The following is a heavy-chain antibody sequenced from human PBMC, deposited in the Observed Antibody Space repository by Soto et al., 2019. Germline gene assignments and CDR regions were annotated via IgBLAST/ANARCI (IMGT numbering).Heavy chain of an antibody. Sequence: QVQLVQSGAEVKKPGSSVKVSCKASGGTFSSYAISWVRQAPGQGLEWMGGIIPIFGTANYAQKLQGRVTMTTDTSTSTAYMELRSLRSDDTAVYYCASLSMGGFDPWGQGTLVTVSS. CDR2: IIPIFGTA. J-gene: IGHJ5*02. CDR1: GGTFSSYA. V-gene: IGHV1-69*06. D-gene: IGHD3-16*01. CDR3: ASLSMGGFDP.